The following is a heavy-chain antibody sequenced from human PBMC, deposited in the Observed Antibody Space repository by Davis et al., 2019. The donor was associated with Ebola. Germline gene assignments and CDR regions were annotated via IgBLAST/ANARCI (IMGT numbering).Heavy chain of an antibody. D-gene: IGHD4-23*01. J-gene: IGHJ3*02. Sequence: PGGSLRLSCAASGFTFSSYAMSWVRQAPGKGLEWVSAISGSGGSTYYADSVKGRFTISRDNSKNTLYLQMNSLRAEDTAVYYCASPDYGGNRRDAFDIWSQGTMVTVSS. CDR3: ASPDYGGNRRDAFDI. CDR2: ISGSGGST. CDR1: GFTFSSYA. V-gene: IGHV3-23*01.